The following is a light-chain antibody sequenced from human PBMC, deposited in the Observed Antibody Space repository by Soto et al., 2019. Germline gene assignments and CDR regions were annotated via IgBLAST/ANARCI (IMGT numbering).Light chain of an antibody. J-gene: IGKJ1*01. Sequence: DIQMTQSPSTLSASVGDRVTITCRASQSISSWLAWYQQKPGKAPKVLIYKASTLQSGVPSRFSGSGSGTYFTRPISRLQPDDFTTYFCQQYRSYWTFGQGTKVEIK. CDR2: KAS. V-gene: IGKV1-5*03. CDR1: QSISSW. CDR3: QQYRSYWT.